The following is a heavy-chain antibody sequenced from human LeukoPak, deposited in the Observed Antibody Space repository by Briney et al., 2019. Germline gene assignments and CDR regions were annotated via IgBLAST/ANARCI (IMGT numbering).Heavy chain of an antibody. CDR3: ARDEGSSSWYGGFDY. V-gene: IGHV3-21*01. CDR1: GFTFSTYS. Sequence: GGSLRLSCAASGFTFSTYSMSWVRQAPGKGLEWVSSISSSSSYIYYADSLKGRFTISRDNAKNSLYLQMNSLRAEDTAVYYCARDEGSSSWYGGFDYWGQGTQVTVSS. CDR2: ISSSSSYI. D-gene: IGHD6-13*01. J-gene: IGHJ4*02.